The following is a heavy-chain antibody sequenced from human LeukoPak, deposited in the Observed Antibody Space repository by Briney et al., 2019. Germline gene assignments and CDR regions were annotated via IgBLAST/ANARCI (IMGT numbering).Heavy chain of an antibody. CDR2: ISSSSSYI. CDR1: GFTFSSYS. D-gene: IGHD1-26*01. Sequence: PGGSLRLSCAASGFTFSSYSMNWVRQAPGKGLEWVSSISSSSSYIYYADSVKGRFTISRDNAKNSLYLQMNSLRAEDTAVYYCARDFVGATVDFDYWGQGTLVTVSS. CDR3: ARDFVGATVDFDY. J-gene: IGHJ4*02. V-gene: IGHV3-21*01.